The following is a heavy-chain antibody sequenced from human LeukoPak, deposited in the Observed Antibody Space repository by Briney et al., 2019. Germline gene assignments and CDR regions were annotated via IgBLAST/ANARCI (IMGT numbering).Heavy chain of an antibody. CDR1: GGSISSYY. V-gene: IGHV4-59*01. CDR3: ARSRSRGHWFDP. J-gene: IGHJ5*02. Sequence: PSETLSLTCTVSGGSISSYYWSWIRQPPGKGLEWIGYIYYSGSTNYNPSLKSRVTISVDTSKNQFSLKLSSVTAADTAVYYCARSRSRGHWFDPWGQGTLVTVSS. D-gene: IGHD2-2*01. CDR2: IYYSGST.